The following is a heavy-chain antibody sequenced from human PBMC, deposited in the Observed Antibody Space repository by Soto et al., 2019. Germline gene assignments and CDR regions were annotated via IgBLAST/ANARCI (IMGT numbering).Heavy chain of an antibody. V-gene: IGHV4-34*01. J-gene: IGHJ5*02. CDR3: ARGRWFDP. CDR1: GGSFSGYY. CDR2: INHSGST. Sequence: KPSETLSLTCAVYGGSFSGYYWSWIRQPPGKGLEWIGEINHSGSTNYNPSLKRRVTISVDTSKNQFSLKLSSVTAADTAVYYCARGRWFDPWGQGTLVTVSS.